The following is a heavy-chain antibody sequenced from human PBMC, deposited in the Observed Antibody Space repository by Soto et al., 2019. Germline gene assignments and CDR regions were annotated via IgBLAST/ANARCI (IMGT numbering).Heavy chain of an antibody. CDR3: AGGRYGDY. CDR1: GYTFTSYG. D-gene: IGHD1-1*01. Sequence: QVHLVQSGAEVKKPGASVKVSCKASGYTFTSYGITWVRQAPGQGLEWMGWISAHNGNTDYAQKLQGRVIVTRDTSTSTADMELRSRRSDDTAVYYCAGGRYGDYWGQGALVTVSS. J-gene: IGHJ4*02. V-gene: IGHV1-18*01. CDR2: ISAHNGNT.